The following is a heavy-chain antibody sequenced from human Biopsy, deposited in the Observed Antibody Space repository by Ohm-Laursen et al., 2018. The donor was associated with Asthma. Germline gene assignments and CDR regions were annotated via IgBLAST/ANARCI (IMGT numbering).Heavy chain of an antibody. CDR2: VNTGNGDT. Sequence: ASVTVSCKASGHNFISFAIHWARQAPGQRLEWIGWVNTGNGDTKYSQKFQARATITRDTSASTAYMELRSLRSEDTATYYCARTHYDFLAGQVKDVFGVWGQGTMVTVSS. D-gene: IGHD3-9*01. J-gene: IGHJ3*01. CDR3: ARTHYDFLAGQVKDVFGV. V-gene: IGHV1-3*04. CDR1: GHNFISFA.